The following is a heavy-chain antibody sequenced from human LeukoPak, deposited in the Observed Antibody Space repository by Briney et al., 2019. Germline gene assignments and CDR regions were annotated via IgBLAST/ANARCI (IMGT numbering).Heavy chain of an antibody. CDR1: GGSISSYY. CDR2: IYYSGST. CDR3: ARGTYDFWSGYYRSGGWFDP. D-gene: IGHD3-3*01. V-gene: IGHV4-59*12. J-gene: IGHJ5*02. Sequence: PSETLSLTCTVSGGSISSYYWSWIRQPPGKGLEWIGYIYYSGSTNYNPSLKSRVTISVDTSMNQFSLKLSSVTAADTAVYYCARGTYDFWSGYYRSGGWFDPWGQGTLVTVSS.